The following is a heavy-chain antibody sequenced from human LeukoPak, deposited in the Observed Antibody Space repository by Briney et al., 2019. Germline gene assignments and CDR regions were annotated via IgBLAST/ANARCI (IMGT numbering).Heavy chain of an antibody. D-gene: IGHD2-2*01. V-gene: IGHV3-53*01. Sequence: GGSLRLSCEVSGFTVSRHFMSWVRQAPGKGLDWVSVLYDDGTTHYADPVKGRFTISRDTSQNILYLEMNSLRADDTAVHYCARELLYHYYEYWGQGTLVTVSA. J-gene: IGHJ4*02. CDR1: GFTVSRHF. CDR2: LYDDGTT. CDR3: ARELLYHYYEY.